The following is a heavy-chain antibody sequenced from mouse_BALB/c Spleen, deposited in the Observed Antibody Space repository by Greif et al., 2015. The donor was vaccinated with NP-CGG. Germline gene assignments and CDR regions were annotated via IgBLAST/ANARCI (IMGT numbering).Heavy chain of an antibody. D-gene: IGHD2-14*01. CDR2: IYPGNVNT. V-gene: IGHV1S56*01. CDR1: GYTFTSYY. CDR3: ANYRYDYYATDY. J-gene: IGHJ4*01. Sequence: QVQLQQSGPELVKPGASVRISCKASGYTFTSYYIHWVKQRPGQGLEWIGWIYPGNVNTKYNEKFKGKATLTADKSSSTAYMQLSSLTSEDSAVYFCANYRYDYYATDYWGQGTSVTVSS.